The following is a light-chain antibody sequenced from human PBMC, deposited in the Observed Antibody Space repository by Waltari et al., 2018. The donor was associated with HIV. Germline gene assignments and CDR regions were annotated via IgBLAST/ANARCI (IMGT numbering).Light chain of an antibody. CDR3: AACDDSLSGQV. Sequence: QSVLTQPPSASGTPGQRVTISCSGRRSNIGSNYEYWYQQLPGTTPQLLIYRNNQRPSGVPDRISGSKSATSASLAISGLRSEDEADFSCAACDDSLSGQVFGPGTKVTVL. CDR1: RSNIGSNY. J-gene: IGLJ1*01. V-gene: IGLV1-47*01. CDR2: RNN.